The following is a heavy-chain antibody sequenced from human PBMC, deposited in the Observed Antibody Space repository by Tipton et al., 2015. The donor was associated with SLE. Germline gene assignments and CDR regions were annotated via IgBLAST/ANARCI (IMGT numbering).Heavy chain of an antibody. V-gene: IGHV1-69*05. CDR3: ARGQYCGGDCYGPDWFDT. J-gene: IGHJ5*02. CDR2: IIPIFDAT. Sequence: QSGAEVKGPGSSVKVSCKTSGGPFSTYIMSWVRQAPGQGLKWMGNIIPIFDATDYAETFQGRVTITTDESTSTAYMELRSLRFEDTAVYYCARGQYCGGDCYGPDWFDTWGQGTLVTVSS. D-gene: IGHD2-21*01. CDR1: GGPFSTYI.